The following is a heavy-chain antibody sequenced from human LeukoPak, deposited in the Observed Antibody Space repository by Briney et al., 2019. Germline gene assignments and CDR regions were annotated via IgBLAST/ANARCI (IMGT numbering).Heavy chain of an antibody. J-gene: IGHJ4*02. D-gene: IGHD2-15*01. CDR2: IWFDGSNK. CDR3: ATDRATQYFDY. Sequence: GGSLRLSCAASGFTFSSFGMHWVRQAPGKGLEWVAVIWFDGSNKYYSDSVKGRFTISRDNSRNTLFLQMNSLRAEDTAVYYCATDRATQYFDYWGQGTLVSVSS. CDR1: GFTFSSFG. V-gene: IGHV3-33*01.